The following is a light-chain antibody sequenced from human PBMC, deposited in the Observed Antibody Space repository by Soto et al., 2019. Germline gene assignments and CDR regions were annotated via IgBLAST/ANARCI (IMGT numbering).Light chain of an antibody. J-gene: IGKJ5*01. Sequence: EILMTQSPATLSVSPGGRATLSCRASQSVSSNVAWYQQKPGQAPRLLIYGASTRATGIPARFSGSGSGTEFTLTISSLQSEDFAVYYCQQYNNWPPPITCGQGTRLEIK. V-gene: IGKV3-15*01. CDR1: QSVSSN. CDR2: GAS. CDR3: QQYNNWPPPIT.